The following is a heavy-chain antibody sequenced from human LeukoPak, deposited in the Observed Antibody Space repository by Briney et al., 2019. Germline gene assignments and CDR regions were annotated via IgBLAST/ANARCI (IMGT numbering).Heavy chain of an antibody. J-gene: IGHJ4*02. CDR2: INPSGGST. CDR3: ARDGPTAAPFDY. V-gene: IGHV1-46*01. CDR1: GYRFTSYD. Sequence: ASVKVSCKASGYRFTSYDMHWVRQAPGQGLEWMGPINPSGGSTSYAQRFQGRVAMTRDTSTTTVYMEVNSLTSEDTAVYFCARDGPTAAPFDYWGQGTLVTVSS. D-gene: IGHD2-2*01.